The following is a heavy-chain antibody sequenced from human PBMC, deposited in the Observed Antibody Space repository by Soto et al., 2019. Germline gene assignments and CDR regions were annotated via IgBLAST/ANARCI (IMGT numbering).Heavy chain of an antibody. CDR1: GYTFTSYA. D-gene: IGHD1-26*01. V-gene: IGHV1-69*13. CDR3: ATDLNRYSGSSSTDY. Sequence: GASVKVSCKASGYTFTSYAISWVRQAPGQGLEWMGGIIPIFGTANYAQKFQGRVTITADESTSTAYMELSSLRSEDTAVYYCATDLNRYSGSSSTDYWGQGTLVTVSS. J-gene: IGHJ4*02. CDR2: IIPIFGTA.